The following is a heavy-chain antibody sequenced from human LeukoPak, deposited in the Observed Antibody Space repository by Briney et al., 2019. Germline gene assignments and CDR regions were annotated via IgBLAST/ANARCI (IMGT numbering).Heavy chain of an antibody. CDR1: GGSISSGDYY. Sequence: SETLSLTCTVSGGSISSGDYYWSWIRQPPGKGLEWIGYIYYSGSTYYNPSLKSRVTISVDTSKNQSSLKLSSVTAADTAVDYCARDPVPVSPHAFDIWGQGTMVTVSS. V-gene: IGHV4-30-4*08. CDR2: IYYSGST. D-gene: IGHD2-2*01. CDR3: ARDPVPVSPHAFDI. J-gene: IGHJ3*02.